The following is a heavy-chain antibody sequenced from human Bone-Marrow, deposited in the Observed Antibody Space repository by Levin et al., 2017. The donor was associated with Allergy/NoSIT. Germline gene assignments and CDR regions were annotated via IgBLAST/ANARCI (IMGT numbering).Heavy chain of an antibody. D-gene: IGHD2-15*01. J-gene: IGHJ5*02. CDR1: GDSISDSY. V-gene: IGHV4-59*08. CDR2: IQNSGST. Sequence: ASETLSLTCTVSGDSISDSYWTWIRQPPGQGLEWIGHIQNSGSTYYNPSLESRVAISVDTSKNQVSLRLSSVTATDTAVYFCARLTECFGGACYSYGWLDPWGQGILVTVSS. CDR3: ARLTECFGGACYSYGWLDP.